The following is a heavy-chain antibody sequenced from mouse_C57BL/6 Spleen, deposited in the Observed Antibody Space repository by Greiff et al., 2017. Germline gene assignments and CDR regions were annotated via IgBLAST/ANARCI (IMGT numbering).Heavy chain of an antibody. J-gene: IGHJ2*01. CDR3: ARSWSNYAFDY. CDR1: GYTFTSYW. D-gene: IGHD2-5*01. V-gene: IGHV1-72*01. Sequence: QVQLQQPGAELVKPGASVKLSCKASGYTFTSYWMHWVKQRPGRGLEWLGRIDPNSGGTKYNEKFKSKATLTVDKPSSTAYMQLSSLTSEDSAVYYCARSWSNYAFDYWGQGTTLTVSS. CDR2: IDPNSGGT.